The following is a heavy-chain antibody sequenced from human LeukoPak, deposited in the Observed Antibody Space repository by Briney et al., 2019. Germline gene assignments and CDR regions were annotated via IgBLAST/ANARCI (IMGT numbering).Heavy chain of an antibody. CDR2: IYYSGKT. D-gene: IGHD5/OR15-5a*01. J-gene: IGHJ4*02. V-gene: IGHV4-39*01. CDR3: ARWVSTPGGYLDY. CDR1: AGSFSSTNFY. Sequence: SETLSLTCTVSAGSFSSTNFYWGWIRQPPGKGLEWIGNIYYSGKTYYNPSLKSRLTISVDTSKSQFSLKLSSVTAADTAVYSCARWVSTPGGYLDYWGQGILVTVSS.